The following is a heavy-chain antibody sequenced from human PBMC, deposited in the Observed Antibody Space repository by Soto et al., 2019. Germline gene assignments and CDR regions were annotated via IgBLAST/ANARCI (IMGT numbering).Heavy chain of an antibody. Sequence: QVQLVESGGPLVRPGGSLRLSCAASGFTFSDYYINWIRQAPGKGLEWISYISSSSTYIDYADSVKGRFTISRDNAKNSVYLQMNSLRAEDTAVYYCARGRASGEFFDYWGQGTLVTVSS. CDR1: GFTFSDYY. CDR2: ISSSSTYI. D-gene: IGHD3-10*01. V-gene: IGHV3-11*05. J-gene: IGHJ4*02. CDR3: ARGRASGEFFDY.